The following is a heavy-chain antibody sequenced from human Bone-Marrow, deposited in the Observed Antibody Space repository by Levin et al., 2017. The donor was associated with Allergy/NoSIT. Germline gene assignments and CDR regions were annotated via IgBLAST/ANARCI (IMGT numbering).Heavy chain of an antibody. V-gene: IGHV3-21*01. D-gene: IGHD2-2*01. J-gene: IGHJ3*02. CDR3: RIVVVPAAILPGAFDI. CDR1: GFTFSSYS. CDR2: ISSSSSYI. Sequence: GESLKISCAASGFTFSSYSMNWVRQAPGKGLEWVSSISSSSSYIYYADSVKGRFTISRDNAKNSLYLQMNSLRAEDTAVYYCRIVVVPAAILPGAFDIWGQGTMVTVSS.